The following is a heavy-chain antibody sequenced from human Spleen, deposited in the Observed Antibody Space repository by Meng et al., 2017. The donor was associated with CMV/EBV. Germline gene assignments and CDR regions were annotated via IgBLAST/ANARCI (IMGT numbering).Heavy chain of an antibody. Sequence: ASVKVSCKASGYSFTGYFMHWVRQAPGQGLEWMGWVNPNTGGANYAQKFQGRVNMTRDTSISTTYMELNRLRSDDTAVYYCARVKVTRTARSYFDHWGQGTLVTVSS. CDR2: VNPNTGGA. V-gene: IGHV1-2*02. D-gene: IGHD2-21*02. J-gene: IGHJ4*02. CDR1: GYSFTGYF. CDR3: ARVKVTRTARSYFDH.